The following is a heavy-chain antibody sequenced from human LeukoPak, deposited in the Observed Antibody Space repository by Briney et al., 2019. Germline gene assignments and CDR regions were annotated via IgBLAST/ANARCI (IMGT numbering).Heavy chain of an antibody. D-gene: IGHD6-19*01. J-gene: IGHJ4*02. CDR2: ISGSGDST. Sequence: GGSLRLSCAASGFTFSSYAMSWVRQAPGKGLEWVSAISGSGDSTYYADSVKGRFTISRDNSKNTLYLQMNSLRGEDTAVNYCAPAESSGPDYWGQGTLVTVSS. CDR3: APAESSGPDY. CDR1: GFTFSSYA. V-gene: IGHV3-23*01.